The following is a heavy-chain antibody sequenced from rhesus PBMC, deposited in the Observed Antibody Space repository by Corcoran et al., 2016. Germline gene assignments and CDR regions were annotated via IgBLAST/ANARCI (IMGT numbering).Heavy chain of an antibody. Sequence: QLQLQESGPGLVKPSETLSVTCAVSGGSISSSSWSWIRQAPGKGLEWIGYIYGSGSSTNYNPSLKSRVTLSVDTSKNQLSLKLSSVTAADTAVYYCASGGGSWNFWSLYWGQGVLVTVSS. CDR3: ASGGGSWNFWSLY. J-gene: IGHJ4*01. V-gene: IGHV4-169*02. D-gene: IGHD6-25*01. CDR2: IYGSGSST. CDR1: GGSISSSS.